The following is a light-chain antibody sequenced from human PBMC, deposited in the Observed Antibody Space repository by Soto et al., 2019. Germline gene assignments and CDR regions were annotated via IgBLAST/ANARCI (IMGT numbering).Light chain of an antibody. CDR2: DVS. J-gene: IGLJ1*01. CDR1: NTDIGGYNY. V-gene: IGLV2-14*03. Sequence: QSVLTQPDSVSGSPGESITISCTGTNTDIGGYNYVSWYQQHPGKAPKLVIYDVSNRPSGVSSRFSGSKSGNTASLTISGLQAEDEADYYCSSYTSSSTPFYVFGTGTKVTVL. CDR3: SSYTSSSTPFYV.